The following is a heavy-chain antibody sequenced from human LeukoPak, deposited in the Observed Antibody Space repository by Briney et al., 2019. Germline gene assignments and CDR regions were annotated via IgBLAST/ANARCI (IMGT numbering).Heavy chain of an antibody. CDR3: TRASITMVRGRVYNWFDP. CDR1: GFTFGDYA. J-gene: IGHJ5*02. V-gene: IGHV3-49*04. D-gene: IGHD3-10*01. Sequence: PGGSLRLSCTASGFTFGDYAMSWVRQAPGKGLEWVGFIRSKAYGGTTEYAASVKGRFTISRDDSKSIAYLQMNSLKTEETAVYYCTRASITMVRGRVYNWFDPWGQGTLVTVSS. CDR2: IRSKAYGGTT.